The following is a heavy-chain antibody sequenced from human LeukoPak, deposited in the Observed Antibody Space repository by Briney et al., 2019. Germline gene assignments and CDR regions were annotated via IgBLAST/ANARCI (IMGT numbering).Heavy chain of an antibody. J-gene: IGHJ4*02. D-gene: IGHD2-15*01. CDR3: ASEAFCVGGSCQLHRVAC. V-gene: IGHV1-2*02. CDR2: IDANSGAT. Sequence: GASVKVSCKPSGYTFSAYYMHWVRQAPGQGLDWMGWIDANSGATEYAQKFQRRVTITRDTSIGTAYIELRTLIPDDPAVYYCASEAFCVGGSCQLHRVACWGPASLVTVPS. CDR1: GYTFSAYY.